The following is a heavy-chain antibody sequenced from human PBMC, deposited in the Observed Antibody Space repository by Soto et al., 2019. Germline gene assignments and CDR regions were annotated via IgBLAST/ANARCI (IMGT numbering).Heavy chain of an antibody. V-gene: IGHV3-74*01. CDR2: INKDGSVT. Sequence: EVQLVESGGGLIQPGGSLKLSCTASGFTLGDYWMHWVRQIPGKGLVWVSRINKDGSVTNYEESVTGRFTISRDNAKNTLFLQMHSLRADDTAVYYCARDISNGYNSYWGQGTLVTVSS. CDR1: GFTLGDYW. J-gene: IGHJ4*02. CDR3: ARDISNGYNSY. D-gene: IGHD5-12*01.